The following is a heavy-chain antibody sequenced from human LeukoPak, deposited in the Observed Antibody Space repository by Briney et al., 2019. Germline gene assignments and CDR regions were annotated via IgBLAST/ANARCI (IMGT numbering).Heavy chain of an antibody. CDR1: GGSFSNYY. CDR2: FSYSGST. D-gene: IGHD2-15*01. V-gene: IGHV4-59*01. Sequence: SETLSLTCTVSGGSFSNYYWSWVRQPSGKGLEWIAYFSYSGSTKYSPSLKSRVTISGDTSKNQFSLQLSSVTAADTAVYYCANTKGDCSGGSCYSGIFDYWGQGILVTVSS. J-gene: IGHJ4*02. CDR3: ANTKGDCSGGSCYSGIFDY.